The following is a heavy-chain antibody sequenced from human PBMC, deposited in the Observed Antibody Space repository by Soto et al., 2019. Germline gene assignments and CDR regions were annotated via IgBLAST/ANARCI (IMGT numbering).Heavy chain of an antibody. D-gene: IGHD2-21*02. Sequence: QVQLQQWGAGLLKPSETLSLTCAVYGGSFSGYYWSWIRQPPGKGLEWIGEINHSGSTNYNPSLKSRGTISVDTSKNQFSLKLSSVTAADTAVYYCAVLIAYCGGDCYTGWFDPWGQGTLVTVSS. CDR1: GGSFSGYY. CDR3: AVLIAYCGGDCYTGWFDP. CDR2: INHSGST. J-gene: IGHJ5*02. V-gene: IGHV4-34*01.